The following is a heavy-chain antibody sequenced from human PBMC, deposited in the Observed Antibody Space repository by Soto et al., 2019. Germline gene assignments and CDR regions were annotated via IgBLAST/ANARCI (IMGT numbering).Heavy chain of an antibody. V-gene: IGHV1-18*04. CDR2: ISAYNGNT. CDR1: GYTLSSPG. J-gene: IGHJ3*02. Sequence: APGKVSCKASGYTLSSPGISWGRQAPGQGLEWMGWISAYNGNTNYAQKLQGRVTMTTDTSTSTAYMELRSLRSDDTAVYYCARASTAFDAFDIWGQGTMVTVSS. D-gene: IGHD1-1*01. CDR3: ARASTAFDAFDI.